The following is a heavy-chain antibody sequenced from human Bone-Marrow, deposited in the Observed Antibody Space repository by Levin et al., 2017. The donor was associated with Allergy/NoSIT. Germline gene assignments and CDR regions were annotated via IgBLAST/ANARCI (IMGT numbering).Heavy chain of an antibody. J-gene: IGHJ1*01. CDR2: ISGGGLNT. CDR1: GLSFGDHA. D-gene: IGHD3-10*01. V-gene: IGHV3-23*01. CDR3: AKLGDYYGSGSRGFQH. Sequence: HTGGSLRLSCVASGLSFGDHALAWVRQAPGKGLDWVATISGGGLNTYYRNSVKGRFTVSRDNAKDTLFLQMNSLRAEDTALYFCAKLGDYYGSGSRGFQHWGQGTLVTVSS.